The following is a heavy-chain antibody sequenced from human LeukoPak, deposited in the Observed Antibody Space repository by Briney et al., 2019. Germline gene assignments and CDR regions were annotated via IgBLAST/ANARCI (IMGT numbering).Heavy chain of an antibody. Sequence: GGSLTLSCAAPGFTFGGYWMHWVRQAPGKGLVWVTRISSDGSSTSYADPVKGRFTISRDNAKNTLYLQMSSLRAEDTAVYYCARISLSGGANYYWGQGTLVTVSS. J-gene: IGHJ4*02. CDR2: ISSDGSST. CDR1: GFTFGGYW. V-gene: IGHV3-74*01. D-gene: IGHD6-19*01. CDR3: ARISLSGGANYY.